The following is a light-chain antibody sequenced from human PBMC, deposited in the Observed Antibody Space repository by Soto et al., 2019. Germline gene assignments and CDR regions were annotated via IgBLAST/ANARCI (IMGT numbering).Light chain of an antibody. V-gene: IGKV3-11*01. J-gene: IGKJ5*01. CDR1: QSVSSY. CDR2: DAS. Sequence: EIVLTQSPATLSLSPGERATLSCRASQSVSSYLAWYQQKPGQAPRLLIYDASNRATGIPARFSGSGSGTDFTLTISSLEPDDFATYYCQQYESLGITFGQGTRLEIK. CDR3: QQYESLGIT.